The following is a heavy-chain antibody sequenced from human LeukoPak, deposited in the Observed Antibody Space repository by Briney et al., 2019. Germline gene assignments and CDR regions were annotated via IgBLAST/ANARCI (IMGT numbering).Heavy chain of an antibody. V-gene: IGHV1-18*01. CDR3: ALYYYGSGSLLYYFDY. CDR1: GYTFTSYG. J-gene: IGHJ4*02. Sequence: GASVKVSCKASGYTFTSYGISWVRQAPGQGLEWMGWISAYNGNTNYAQKLQGRVTMTTDTSTSTAYMELRSLRSDDTAVYYCALYYYGSGSLLYYFDYWGQGTLVTVSS. CDR2: ISAYNGNT. D-gene: IGHD3-10*01.